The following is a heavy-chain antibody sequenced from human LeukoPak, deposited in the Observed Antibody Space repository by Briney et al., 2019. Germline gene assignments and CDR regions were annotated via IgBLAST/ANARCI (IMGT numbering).Heavy chain of an antibody. CDR1: GFTFSSYS. V-gene: IGHV3-21*01. Sequence: GGSLRLSCAASGFTFSSYSMNWVRQAPGKGLEWVSSISSSSSYIYYADSVKGRFTISRDNAKNSLYLQMNSLRAEDTAVYYCASTLGYCSSTSCAKSDYWGQGTLVTVS. CDR2: ISSSSSYI. J-gene: IGHJ4*02. D-gene: IGHD2-2*01. CDR3: ASTLGYCSSTSCAKSDY.